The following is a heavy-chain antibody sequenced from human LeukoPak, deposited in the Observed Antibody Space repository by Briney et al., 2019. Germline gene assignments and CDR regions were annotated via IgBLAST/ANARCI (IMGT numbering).Heavy chain of an antibody. CDR2: VYSSGSP. CDR1: GGSISSYY. V-gene: IGHV4-4*07. D-gene: IGHD6-13*01. J-gene: IGHJ5*02. Sequence: PSETLSLTCTVSGGSISSYYWSWIRQPAGKGLEWIGRVYSSGSPNYNPSLKSRVTMSVDTSKNQFSLKLSSVTAADTAVYYCARYSSSWYNWFDPWGQGTLVTVYS. CDR3: ARYSSSWYNWFDP.